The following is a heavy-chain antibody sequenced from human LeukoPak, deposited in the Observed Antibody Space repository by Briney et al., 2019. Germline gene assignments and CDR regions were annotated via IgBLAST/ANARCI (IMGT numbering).Heavy chain of an antibody. V-gene: IGHV4-59*01. Sequence: SETLSLTCTVSGGSLNGYYWTWIRQPPGKGLECIGYIYYTGRTYYNPSLKSRVTMSVDTSKNQFSLKLTSVTAADTAVYFCARDVTGYSDINAFDIWGQGTMVTVSS. CDR2: IYYTGRT. CDR1: GGSLNGYY. CDR3: ARDVTGYSDINAFDI. J-gene: IGHJ3*02. D-gene: IGHD3-9*01.